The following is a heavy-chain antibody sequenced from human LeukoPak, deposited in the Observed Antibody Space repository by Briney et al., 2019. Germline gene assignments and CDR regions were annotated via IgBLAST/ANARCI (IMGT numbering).Heavy chain of an antibody. V-gene: IGHV1-18*01. CDR3: ARTSSGWQQHIVVVTAMPKGGWFDP. Sequence: GASVKVSCKASGYTFTSYGISWVRQAPGQGLEWMGWISAYNGITNYAQKLQGRVTMTTDTSTSTAYMELRSLRSDDTAVYYCARTSSGWQQHIVVVTAMPKGGWFDPWGQGTLVTVSS. J-gene: IGHJ5*02. D-gene: IGHD2-21*02. CDR2: ISAYNGIT. CDR1: GYTFTSYG.